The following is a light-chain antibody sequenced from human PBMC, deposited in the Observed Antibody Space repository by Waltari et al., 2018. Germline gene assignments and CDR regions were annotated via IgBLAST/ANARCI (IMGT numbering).Light chain of an antibody. CDR1: SNDVGGYNY. CDR2: DVT. Sequence: QSALTQPRSVSGSPGQSVTISCTGTSNDVGGYNYVSWYQHHPGKAPKLMIYDVTKRPSGVPDRFSGSKSGTTASLTISGLQAEDEADYYCCSYAGTYTHVVFGGGTKVTVL. J-gene: IGLJ2*01. CDR3: CSYAGTYTHVV. V-gene: IGLV2-11*01.